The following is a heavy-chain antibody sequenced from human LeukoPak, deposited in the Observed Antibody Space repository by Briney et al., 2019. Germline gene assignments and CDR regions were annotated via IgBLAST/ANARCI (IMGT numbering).Heavy chain of an antibody. CDR2: INTNTGDP. J-gene: IGHJ5*02. V-gene: IGHV7-4-1*02. D-gene: IGHD2-2*01. Sequence: ASVKVSCKASGYAFIDYAINWVRQAPGQGLEWMGWINTNTGDPTYAQGFTGRFVFSLDTSVSTTYLQISSLKAEDTAVYYCARDPGDDFVVPGDPWGQGTLVTVSS. CDR3: ARDPGDDFVVPGDP. CDR1: GYAFIDYA.